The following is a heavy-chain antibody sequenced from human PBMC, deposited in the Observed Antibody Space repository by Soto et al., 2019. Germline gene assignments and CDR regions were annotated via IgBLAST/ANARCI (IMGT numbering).Heavy chain of an antibody. Sequence: QAQLVESGGGVVQPERSLRLSCAASGFTFTSYDINWVRQATGQGLEWMGWMNPNSGNTGYAQKFQGRVTMTRNTSISTAYMELSSLRSEDTAVYYCARGAPVYYDSSGYSLGDYWGQGTLVTVSS. CDR3: ARGAPVYYDSSGYSLGDY. CDR1: GFTFTSYD. D-gene: IGHD3-22*01. CDR2: MNPNSGNT. J-gene: IGHJ4*02. V-gene: IGHV1-8*01.